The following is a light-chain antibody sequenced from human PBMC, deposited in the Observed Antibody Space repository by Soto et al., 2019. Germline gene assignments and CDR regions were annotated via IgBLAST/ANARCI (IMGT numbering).Light chain of an antibody. CDR3: QQRYNWPLT. Sequence: SPATLSLSPGESATLTCRASQSVGYYLALYQQKPGQFPRLLIYDASNSATGISARFSGSGFGTDFTLTISSLEPEDFAVYYCQQRYNWPLTFGQGTRLEIK. J-gene: IGKJ5*01. V-gene: IGKV3-11*01. CDR2: DAS. CDR1: QSVGYY.